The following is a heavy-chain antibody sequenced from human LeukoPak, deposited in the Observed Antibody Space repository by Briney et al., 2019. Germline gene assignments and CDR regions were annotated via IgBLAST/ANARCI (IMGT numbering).Heavy chain of an antibody. D-gene: IGHD6-19*01. J-gene: IGHJ6*03. CDR1: GFTFTSSA. V-gene: IGHV1-58*02. CDR3: AATSHSSGYSVYHYMDV. Sequence: GTSVKVSCKASGFTFTSSAMQWVRQARGQRLEWIGWIVVGSGNTNYAQKFQERVTITRDMSTSAAYMELSSLRSEDTAVYYCAATSHSSGYSVYHYMDVWGKGTTVTVSS. CDR2: IVVGSGNT.